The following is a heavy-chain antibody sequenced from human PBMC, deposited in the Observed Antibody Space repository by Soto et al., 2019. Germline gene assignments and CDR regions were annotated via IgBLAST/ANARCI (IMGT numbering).Heavy chain of an antibody. Sequence: GVLRLSCAASGFTFSNAWMSWVRQAPGKGLEWVGRIKSKTDGGTTDYAAPVKGRFTISRDDSKNTLYLQMNSLKTEDTAVYYCTTDRLYYYDSSGSDAFDIWGQGTMVTVSS. V-gene: IGHV3-15*01. CDR1: GFTFSNAW. D-gene: IGHD3-22*01. CDR3: TTDRLYYYDSSGSDAFDI. J-gene: IGHJ3*02. CDR2: IKSKTDGGTT.